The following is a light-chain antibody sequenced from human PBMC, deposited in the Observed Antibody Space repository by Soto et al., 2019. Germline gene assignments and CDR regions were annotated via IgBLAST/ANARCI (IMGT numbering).Light chain of an antibody. CDR2: AGS. CDR3: QYNGNSPWT. Sequence: IKMTQSPSSLSASVGDRVTITCRASQSISSYLNWYHQKPARAAKRLIYAGSSWRSGGTSRCSGGRSGAEDSLTISSRLAHEDLAEYYQQYNGNSPWTFGQGTKVDIK. V-gene: IGKV1-39*01. J-gene: IGKJ1*01. CDR1: QSISSY.